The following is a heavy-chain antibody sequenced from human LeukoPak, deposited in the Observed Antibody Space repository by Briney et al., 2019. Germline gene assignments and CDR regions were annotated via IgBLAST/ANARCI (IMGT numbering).Heavy chain of an antibody. V-gene: IGHV3-23*01. D-gene: IGHD2-2*01. Sequence: GGSLRLSCAASGFTFSSYAMSWVRQAPGKGLEWVSAISGSGGSTYYADSVKGRFTISRDNSKNTLYLQMNSLRAEDTAVYYCAKGSEYCSSTSCLYYFDYWGQGTLVTVSS. J-gene: IGHJ4*02. CDR3: AKGSEYCSSTSCLYYFDY. CDR1: GFTFSSYA. CDR2: ISGSGGST.